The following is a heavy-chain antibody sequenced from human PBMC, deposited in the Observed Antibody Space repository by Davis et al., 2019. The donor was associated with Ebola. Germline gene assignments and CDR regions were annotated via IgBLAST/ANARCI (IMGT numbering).Heavy chain of an antibody. J-gene: IGHJ6*02. D-gene: IGHD5-18*01. CDR1: GFTFSSYS. CDR2: ISSSSSYI. Sequence: PGGSLRLSCAASGFTFSSYSMNWVRRAPGKGLEWVSSISSSSSYIYYADSVKGRFTISRDNAKNSLYLQMNSLRAEDTAVYYCARRHSYGLITHYYYYGMDVWGQGTTVTVSS. CDR3: ARRHSYGLITHYYYYGMDV. V-gene: IGHV3-21*01.